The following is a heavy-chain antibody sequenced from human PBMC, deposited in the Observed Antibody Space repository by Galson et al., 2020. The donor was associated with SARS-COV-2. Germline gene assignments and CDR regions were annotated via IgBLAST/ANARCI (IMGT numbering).Heavy chain of an antibody. V-gene: IGHV3-7*01. CDR2: MNRDGSER. D-gene: IGHD1-26*01. CDR1: EFSLSRNW. Sequence: GGPPRLPLAAPEFSLSRNWMTWVRQAPGKGLEWVASMNRDGSERYYVDSVKGRFTIFRDTAENSLYLQMNSLRVEDTATYYCARDGIWGQGTLVTVSS. CDR3: ARDGI. J-gene: IGHJ4*02.